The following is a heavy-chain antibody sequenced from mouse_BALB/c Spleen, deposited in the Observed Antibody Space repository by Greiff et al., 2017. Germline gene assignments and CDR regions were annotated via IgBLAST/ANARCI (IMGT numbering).Heavy chain of an antibody. CDR3: ARFSPDY. Sequence: VQLQQSGAELAKPGASVKMSCKASGYTFTSYWMHWVKQRPGQGLEWIGYINPSTGYTEYNQKFKDKATLTADKSSSTAYMQLSSLTSEDSAVYYCARFSPDYWGQGTSVTVSS. V-gene: IGHV1-7*01. D-gene: IGHD6-1*01. CDR2: INPSTGYT. J-gene: IGHJ4*01. CDR1: GYTFTSYW.